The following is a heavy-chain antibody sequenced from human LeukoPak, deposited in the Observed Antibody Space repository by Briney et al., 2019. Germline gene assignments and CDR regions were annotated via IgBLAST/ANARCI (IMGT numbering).Heavy chain of an antibody. D-gene: IGHD6-19*01. Sequence: AGGSLRLSCAASGFTFRNYVIHWVRQAPGKGLEWVAVTSSDLNVKLYADSVKGRFTISRDNSRSTLYLQMNSLRPEDTAVYYCATLAVAGTDFDYWGQGTLVTVSS. CDR1: GFTFRNYV. V-gene: IGHV3-30-3*01. J-gene: IGHJ4*02. CDR2: TSSDLNVK. CDR3: ATLAVAGTDFDY.